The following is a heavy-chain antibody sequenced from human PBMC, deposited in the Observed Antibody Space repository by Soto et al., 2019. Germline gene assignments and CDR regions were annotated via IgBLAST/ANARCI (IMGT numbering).Heavy chain of an antibody. D-gene: IGHD2-21*02. CDR2: ISGSGANT. V-gene: IGHV3-23*01. J-gene: IGHJ4*02. CDR1: GFTFSNYA. CDR3: AKDYLDCGGDCPPFDY. Sequence: EVQLLESGGGLVQPGGSLRLSCAASGFTFSNYAMTWVRQAPGKGLAWVSAISGSGANTYYADSVKGRFTISRDDSKSTVYLQMNSLRAEDTAVYYCAKDYLDCGGDCPPFDYWGQATQVTVSS.